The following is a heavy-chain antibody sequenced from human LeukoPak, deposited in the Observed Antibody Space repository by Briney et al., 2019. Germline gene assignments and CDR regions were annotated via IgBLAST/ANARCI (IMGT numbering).Heavy chain of an antibody. CDR2: VYTSGST. J-gene: IGHJ5*02. D-gene: IGHD3-3*01. V-gene: IGHV4-4*07. CDR3: ASTDYDFWSGFPPRDNWFDP. CDR1: GASISSYY. Sequence: SETLSLTCTVSGASISSYYWSWIRQPAGKGLEWIGRVYTSGSTNYNPSLKSRVTMSIDTSMNQFSLKLNSVTAADTAVYYCASTDYDFWSGFPPRDNWFDPWGQGILVTVSS.